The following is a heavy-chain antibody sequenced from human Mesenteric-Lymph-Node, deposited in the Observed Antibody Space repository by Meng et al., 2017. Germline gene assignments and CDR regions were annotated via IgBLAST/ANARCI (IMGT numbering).Heavy chain of an antibody. CDR3: ARDLYYYDSSGGGDY. Sequence: GESLKISCAASGFTFSSYGMHWVRQAPGKGLEWVAVIYYDGSKQYYGDSVKGRFTISRDNAKNSLYLQMNSLRAEDTAVYYCARDLYYYDSSGGGDYWGQGTLVTVSS. CDR2: IYYDGSKQ. CDR1: GFTFSSYG. J-gene: IGHJ4*02. D-gene: IGHD3-22*01. V-gene: IGHV3-33*01.